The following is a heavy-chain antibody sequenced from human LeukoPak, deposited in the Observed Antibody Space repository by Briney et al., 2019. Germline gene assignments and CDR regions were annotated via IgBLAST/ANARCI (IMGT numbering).Heavy chain of an antibody. J-gene: IGHJ4*02. D-gene: IGHD3-22*01. V-gene: IGHV7-4-1*02. Sequence: ASVKVSCKASGYTFTNYYINWVRQAPGQGLEWMGWINTNTGNPTYAQGFTGRFVFSLDTSVSTAYLQISSLKAEDTAVYYCARVYYDSSGLLHDYWGQGTLVTVSS. CDR1: GYTFTNYY. CDR3: ARVYYDSSGLLHDY. CDR2: INTNTGNP.